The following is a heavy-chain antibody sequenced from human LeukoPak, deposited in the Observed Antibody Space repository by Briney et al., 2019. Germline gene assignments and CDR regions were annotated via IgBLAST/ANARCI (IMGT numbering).Heavy chain of an antibody. CDR1: GYTFTCYG. V-gene: IGHV1-18*01. Sequence: ASVKVSCKASGYTFTCYGISWVRQAPGQGLECMGWISAYNGNTNYAQKLQGRVTMTTDTSTSTAYMELRSLRSDDTAVYYRARVTTVTTYYFDYWGQGALVTVSS. J-gene: IGHJ4*02. D-gene: IGHD4-17*01. CDR2: ISAYNGNT. CDR3: ARVTTVTTYYFDY.